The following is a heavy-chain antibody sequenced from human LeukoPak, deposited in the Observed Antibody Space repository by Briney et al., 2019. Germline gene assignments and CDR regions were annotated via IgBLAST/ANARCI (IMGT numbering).Heavy chain of an antibody. CDR1: GFTFSSYR. CDR3: ARDIDRYYADH. V-gene: IGHV3-21*01. D-gene: IGHD3-16*02. CDR2: ISSSSSYI. Sequence: GGSLRLSCAASGFTFSSYRMNWVRQAPGKGLEWVSSISSSSSYIYYADSVKGRFTISRDNAKNSVFLQMNSLRAEDTAMYYYARDIDRYYADHWGQGTLVTVSS. J-gene: IGHJ5*02.